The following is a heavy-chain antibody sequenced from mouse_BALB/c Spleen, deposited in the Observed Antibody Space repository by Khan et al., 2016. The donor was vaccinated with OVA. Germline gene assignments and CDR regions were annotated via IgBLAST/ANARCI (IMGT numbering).Heavy chain of an antibody. V-gene: IGHV1-7*01. CDR1: GYTFTTYW. D-gene: IGHD2-12*01. Sequence: VQLQQSGAELAKPGASVKMSCKASGYTFTTYWMHWIKQRPGQGLEWIGYINPSTSYTEYNQKFKDKAKLTEDKSSSTAYMQLSSLTSEDSAIYYCTRRGLYVIFAYWGQGTLVTVST. CDR3: TRRGLYVIFAY. J-gene: IGHJ3*01. CDR2: INPSTSYT.